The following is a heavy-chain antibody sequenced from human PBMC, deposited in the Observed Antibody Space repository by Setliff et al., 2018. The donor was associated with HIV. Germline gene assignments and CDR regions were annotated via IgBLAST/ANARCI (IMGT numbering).Heavy chain of an antibody. Sequence: SETLSLTCAVYGGSFSGYYWSWIRQPPGKGLEWIGEINHSGDTNYNPSLKSRVTISIDTSNNQISLRLSSVTAADTAMYYCVRDDYGYNGKGFDYWGPGTLVTVSS. CDR3: VRDDYGYNGKGFDY. CDR2: INHSGDT. D-gene: IGHD4-17*01. J-gene: IGHJ4*02. V-gene: IGHV4-34*01. CDR1: GGSFSGYY.